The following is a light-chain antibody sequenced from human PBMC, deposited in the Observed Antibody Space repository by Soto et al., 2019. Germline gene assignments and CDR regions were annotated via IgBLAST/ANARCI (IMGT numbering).Light chain of an antibody. V-gene: IGLV2-14*01. CDR3: SSHSATSPYV. J-gene: IGLJ1*01. Sequence: QAVVTQPASVSGSPGQSITISCTGTSNDVGGYNYVSWYQQQPGKAPKLIIYEVSHRPSGISNRFSGSKSGNTASLTISGLHVEDEADYYCSSHSATSPYVFGTGTKVTVL. CDR2: EVS. CDR1: SNDVGGYNY.